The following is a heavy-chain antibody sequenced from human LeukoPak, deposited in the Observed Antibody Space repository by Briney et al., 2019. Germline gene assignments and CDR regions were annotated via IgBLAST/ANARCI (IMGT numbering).Heavy chain of an antibody. CDR1: GGSISSYY. J-gene: IGHJ6*03. V-gene: IGHV4-59*08. CDR3: ASTVTIYYYYYYMDV. CDR2: IYYSGST. D-gene: IGHD4-17*01. Sequence: SETLSLTCTVSGGSISSYYWSWIRQPPGKGLEWIGYIYYSGSTNYNPSLKSRVTISVDTSKNQFSLKLSSVTAADTAVYYCASTVTIYYYYYYMDVWGKGTTVTVSS.